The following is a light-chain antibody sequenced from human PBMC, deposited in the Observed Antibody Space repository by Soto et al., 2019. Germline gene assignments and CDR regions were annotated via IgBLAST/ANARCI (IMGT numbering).Light chain of an antibody. CDR3: QQYHNWPPQYT. J-gene: IGKJ2*01. CDR2: GAS. V-gene: IGKV3-15*01. CDR1: QTVASN. Sequence: EIVMTQSPATLSVSPGERVTLSCRASQTVASNLAWYQQKPGQAPRLLIHGASTRATGVPVRFSGSGSGTEFTLTISSLQSEDFAVYYCQQYHNWPPQYTFGQGTKLQIK.